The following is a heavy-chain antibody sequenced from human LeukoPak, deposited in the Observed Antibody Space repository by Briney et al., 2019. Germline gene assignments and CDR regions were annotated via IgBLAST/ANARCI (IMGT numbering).Heavy chain of an antibody. CDR1: GFTFSNYG. J-gene: IGHJ4*02. Sequence: PGGSLRLSCAASGFTFSNYGMHWVRQAPGKGLEWVSIISCDGSERYYGDSVRGRFSISRDNSKNTVDIQMDSLRADATDVYYCARDINAGRDGRDSGADCWGQGSLVTVSS. V-gene: IGHV3-33*08. CDR2: ISCDGSER. D-gene: IGHD5-24*01. CDR3: ARDINAGRDGRDSGADC.